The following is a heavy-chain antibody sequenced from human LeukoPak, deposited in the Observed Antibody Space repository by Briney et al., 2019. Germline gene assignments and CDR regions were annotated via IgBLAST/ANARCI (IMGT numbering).Heavy chain of an antibody. CDR2: ISAYNGNT. CDR1: GYTFTSYG. V-gene: IGHV1-18*04. Sequence: ASVKVSCKASGYTFTSYGNSWVRQAPAQGLEWMGWISAYNGNTNYAQKLQGRVTMTTDTSTSTAYMELRSLRSDDTAVYYCARGGRVRGVIRPFDDWGQGTLVTVSS. CDR3: ARGGRVRGVIRPFDD. D-gene: IGHD3-10*01. J-gene: IGHJ4*02.